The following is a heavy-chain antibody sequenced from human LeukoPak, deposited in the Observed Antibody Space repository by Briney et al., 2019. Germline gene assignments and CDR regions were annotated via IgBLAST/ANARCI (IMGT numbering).Heavy chain of an antibody. Sequence: PSETLSLTCAVYGGSFSGYYWSWIRQPPGKGLEWIGEINHSGSANYNPSLKSRVTISVDTSKNQFSLKLSSVTAADTAVYYCARRAPYYGGNRGNWFDPWGQGTLVTVSS. V-gene: IGHV4-34*01. J-gene: IGHJ5*02. D-gene: IGHD4-23*01. CDR2: INHSGSA. CDR3: ARRAPYYGGNRGNWFDP. CDR1: GGSFSGYY.